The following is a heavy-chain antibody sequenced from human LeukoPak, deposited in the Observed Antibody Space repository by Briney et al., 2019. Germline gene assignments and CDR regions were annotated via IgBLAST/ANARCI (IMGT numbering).Heavy chain of an antibody. V-gene: IGHV4-39*01. CDR1: GGSIRSSGYY. CDR2: IHYSGST. CDR3: ARCGAYYYDSSGSRGGFDF. Sequence: SETLSLTCTVSGGSIRSSGYYWGWIRHPPGKGLEWIGSIHYSGSTDYNPSLKSRVTISVDTSQNQFSLKLYSVPAADTAVYYCARCGAYYYDSSGSRGGFDFWGQGTLVTVSS. J-gene: IGHJ3*01. D-gene: IGHD3-22*01.